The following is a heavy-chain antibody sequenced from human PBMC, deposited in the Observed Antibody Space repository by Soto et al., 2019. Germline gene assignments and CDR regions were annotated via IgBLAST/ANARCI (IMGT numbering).Heavy chain of an antibody. Sequence: QVQLVQSGAEVKKPGASVKVSCKASGYTFTNYDINWVRQATGQGLEWMGWMKHNSDNTDYAQKFQGRVTMTRNTSISTAYMELSSLRSEDTAVYYCARGLIGSVAGTYYYYGMDVWGQGTTVTVSS. V-gene: IGHV1-8*01. CDR2: MKHNSDNT. CDR1: GYTFTNYD. CDR3: ARGLIGSVAGTYYYYGMDV. D-gene: IGHD6-19*01. J-gene: IGHJ6*02.